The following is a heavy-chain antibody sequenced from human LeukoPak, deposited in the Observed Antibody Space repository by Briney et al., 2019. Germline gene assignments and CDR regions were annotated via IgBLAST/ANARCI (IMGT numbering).Heavy chain of an antibody. V-gene: IGHV4-39*07. CDR3: ARGNDYGDSFDY. CDR1: GGSINSTNYN. J-gene: IGHJ4*02. Sequence: PSETLSLTCTVSGGSINSTNYNWGWIRQPPRRGPEWLASVYYSGLTYYNSSLKSRVSISVDTSKNQFSLKVRSVTAVDTAVYYCARGNDYGDSFDYWGQGTLVTVSS. D-gene: IGHD4-17*01. CDR2: VYYSGLT.